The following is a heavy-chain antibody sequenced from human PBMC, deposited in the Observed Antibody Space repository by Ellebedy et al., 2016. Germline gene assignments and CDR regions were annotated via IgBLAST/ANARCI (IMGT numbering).Heavy chain of an antibody. CDR3: AKDVITMVRGELLVPYYYYYGMDV. Sequence: GGSLRLSXAASGFTFSSYWMHWVRQAPGKGLEWVAVISYDGSNKYYADSVKGRFTISRDNSKNTLYLQMNSLRAEDTAVYYCAKDVITMVRGELLVPYYYYYGMDVWGQGTTVTVSS. V-gene: IGHV3-30*18. D-gene: IGHD3-10*01. CDR2: ISYDGSNK. J-gene: IGHJ6*02. CDR1: GFTFSSYW.